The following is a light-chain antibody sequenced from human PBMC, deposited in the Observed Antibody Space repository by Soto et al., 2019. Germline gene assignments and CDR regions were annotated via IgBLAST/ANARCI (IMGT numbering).Light chain of an antibody. J-gene: IGLJ1*01. Sequence: HSVLTQPASVSGSPGQSITISCTGTSSDIGSYNLVSWYQQHPGKAPKLMIYEGSKRPSGVSNRFSGSKSGNTASLTISGLQAEDEADYYCCSYADSDTFVFGTGTKVTVL. V-gene: IGLV2-23*01. CDR1: SSDIGSYNL. CDR3: CSYADSDTFV. CDR2: EGS.